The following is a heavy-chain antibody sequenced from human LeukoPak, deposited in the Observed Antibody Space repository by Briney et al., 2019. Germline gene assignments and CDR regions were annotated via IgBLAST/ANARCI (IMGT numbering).Heavy chain of an antibody. J-gene: IGHJ5*02. V-gene: IGHV5-51*01. CDR1: GYTFTNYW. CDR2: IYPGDSDT. D-gene: IGHD4-17*01. Sequence: GESLKISCKGSGYTFTNYWIGWVRQMPGKGLEWMGIIYPGDSDTRYSPSFQGQVTISVDKSISTAYLQWSSLKASDTAMYYCARHLSGLDYGEVDPWGQGTLVTVSS. CDR3: ARHLSGLDYGEVDP.